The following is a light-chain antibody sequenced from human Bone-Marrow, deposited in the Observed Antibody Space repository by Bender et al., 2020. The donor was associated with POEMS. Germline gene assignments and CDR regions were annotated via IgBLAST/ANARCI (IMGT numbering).Light chain of an antibody. V-gene: IGLV2-14*01. CDR2: DVA. CDR1: SSVVGDFNH. J-gene: IGLJ1*01. CDR3: SSYTSSTTFVV. Sequence: QSALTQPASVSGSPGQSITISCTGTSSVVGDFNHVSWYQQHPGKAPKLMISDVATRPSGVSSRFSGSKSANTASLTISGLQAEDEADYYCSSYTSSTTFVVFGTGTKVTVL.